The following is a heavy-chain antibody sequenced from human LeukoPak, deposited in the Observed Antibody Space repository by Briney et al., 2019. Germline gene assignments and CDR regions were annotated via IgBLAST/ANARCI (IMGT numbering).Heavy chain of an antibody. CDR3: AKIGPYWYFDL. Sequence: GGSLRLSCAASGFTFSSYARSWVRQAPGKGLEWVSSFSASGDDTYYADSVKGRFTISRDNSRNTLYLQLNSLRADDTAVYYCAKIGPYWYFDLWGRGTLVTVSS. V-gene: IGHV3-23*01. D-gene: IGHD3-16*01. CDR1: GFTFSSYA. J-gene: IGHJ2*01. CDR2: FSASGDDT.